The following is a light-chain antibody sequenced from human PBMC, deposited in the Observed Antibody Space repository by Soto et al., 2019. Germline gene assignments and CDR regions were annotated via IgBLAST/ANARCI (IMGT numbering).Light chain of an antibody. V-gene: IGLV2-14*01. CDR1: SSDLAIYNY. J-gene: IGLJ2*01. CDR3: SSYAGSYTVV. Sequence: QSVLTQPASVSGSPGQSITISCTGTSSDLAIYNYVSWYQQQPGKAPKLMIYQVTNRPSGVSNRFSGSRSGNTASLTISGLQAEDEADYYCSSYAGSYTVVFGGGTKLTVL. CDR2: QVT.